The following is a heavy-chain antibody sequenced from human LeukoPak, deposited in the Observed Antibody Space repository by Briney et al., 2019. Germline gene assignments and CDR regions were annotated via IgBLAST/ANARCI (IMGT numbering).Heavy chain of an antibody. CDR3: AKAFASAWYFYFDY. J-gene: IGHJ4*02. V-gene: IGHV3-33*06. Sequence: GRSLRLSCAAPGIPFSSFGMHWLRQAPGKGLEWVAFIWYDGGNKYYADSVKGRFTISRDNSKNTLYLQMNSLRAEDTAVYYCAKAFASAWYFYFDYWGQGTLVTVSS. CDR2: IWYDGGNK. D-gene: IGHD6-19*01. CDR1: GIPFSSFG.